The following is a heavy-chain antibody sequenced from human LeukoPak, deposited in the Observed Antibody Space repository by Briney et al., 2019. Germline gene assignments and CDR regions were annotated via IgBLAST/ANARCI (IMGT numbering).Heavy chain of an antibody. CDR3: TRFNGRRYMDV. Sequence: SETLSLTCTVSGGYINSYYWGCIRQPPGKGLEWIGYIYYSGNTNYNPSLKSRVIISVNTSKNQFSLKVSSVTAADTAVYYCTRFNGRRYMDVWGKGTTVTVSS. CDR2: IYYSGNT. D-gene: IGHD2-8*01. CDR1: GGYINSYY. V-gene: IGHV4-59*08. J-gene: IGHJ6*03.